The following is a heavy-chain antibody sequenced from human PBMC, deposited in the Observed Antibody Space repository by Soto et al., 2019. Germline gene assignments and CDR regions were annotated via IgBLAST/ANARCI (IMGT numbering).Heavy chain of an antibody. CDR3: ARGFYSSGWQSGDAFDI. D-gene: IGHD6-19*01. CDR1: GGSFSGYY. V-gene: IGHV4-34*01. CDR2: INHSGST. Sequence: SETLSLTCAVYGGSFSGYYWSWIRQPPGKGLEWIGEINHSGSTNYNPSLKSRVTISVDTSKNQFSLKLSSVTAADTAVYYCARGFYSSGWQSGDAFDIWGQGTMVTVSS. J-gene: IGHJ3*02.